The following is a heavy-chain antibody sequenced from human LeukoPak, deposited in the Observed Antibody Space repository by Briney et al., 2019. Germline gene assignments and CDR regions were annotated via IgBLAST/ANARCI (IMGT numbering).Heavy chain of an antibody. CDR3: ATDLVATLIRGVSDSFDI. Sequence: ASVKVSCKVSGYTLTELSMHWVRQAPGKGLEWMGGFDPENGKTIYAQKFQGRVTMTEDTSTDIAYMELSSLRSEDTAVYYCATDLVATLIRGVSDSFDIWGQGTMVTVSS. J-gene: IGHJ3*02. D-gene: IGHD3-10*01. CDR1: GYTLTELS. V-gene: IGHV1-24*01. CDR2: FDPENGKT.